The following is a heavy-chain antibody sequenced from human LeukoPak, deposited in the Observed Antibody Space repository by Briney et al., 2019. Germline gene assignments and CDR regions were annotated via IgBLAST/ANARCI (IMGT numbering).Heavy chain of an antibody. CDR1: GFTFSSYS. D-gene: IGHD6-19*01. CDR2: ISSSSSYI. Sequence: GGSLRLSCAASGFTFSSYSMNWVRQAPGKGLEWVSSISSSSSYIYYADSVNGRFTISRDNSKNSLYLQMNSLRPDDTAVYYCVNSQWLLLDYFDSWGQGTLVTVSS. CDR3: VNSQWLLLDYFDS. V-gene: IGHV3-21*01. J-gene: IGHJ4*02.